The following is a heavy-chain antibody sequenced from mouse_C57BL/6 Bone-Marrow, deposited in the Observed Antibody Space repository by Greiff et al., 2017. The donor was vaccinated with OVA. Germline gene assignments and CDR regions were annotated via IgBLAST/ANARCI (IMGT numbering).Heavy chain of an antibody. D-gene: IGHD1-1*01. CDR3: ARYYYGSEAWFAY. CDR1: GYAFSSSW. Sequence: VQLQQSGPELVKPGASVKISCKASGYAFSSSWMNWVKQRPGKGLEWIGRIYPGDGDTNYNGKFKGKATLTADKSSSTAYMQLSSLTSEDSAVYFCARYYYGSEAWFAYWGQGTLVTVSA. CDR2: IYPGDGDT. J-gene: IGHJ3*01. V-gene: IGHV1-82*01.